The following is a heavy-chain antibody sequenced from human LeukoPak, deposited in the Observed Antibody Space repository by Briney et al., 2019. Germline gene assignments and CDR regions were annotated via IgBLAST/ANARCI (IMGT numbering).Heavy chain of an antibody. CDR3: ARDVGGSLDY. D-gene: IGHD1-26*01. CDR1: GFTFSTYW. J-gene: IGHJ4*02. V-gene: IGHV3-7*01. Sequence: GGSLRLSCAASGFTFSTYWMAWVRQAPGKGLEWVANIKGGESARHQADSVEGRFTISRDNTQNSVYLQMSSLRGEDTAVYYCARDVGGSLDYWGQGTLVTVSS. CDR2: IKGGESAR.